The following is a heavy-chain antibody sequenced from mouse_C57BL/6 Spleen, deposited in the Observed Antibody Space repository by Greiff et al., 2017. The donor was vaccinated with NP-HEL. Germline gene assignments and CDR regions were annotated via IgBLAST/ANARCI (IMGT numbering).Heavy chain of an antibody. V-gene: IGHV1-55*01. D-gene: IGHD2-5*01. CDR2: IYPGSGST. CDR3: ARREDYSNFHFDY. CDR1: GYTFTSYW. Sequence: QVQLQQSGAELVKPGASVKMSCKASGYTFTSYWITWVKQRPGQGLEWIGDIYPGSGSTNYNEKFKSKATLTVDTSSSTAYMQLSSLTSEDSAVYYCARREDYSNFHFDYWGQGTTLTVSS. J-gene: IGHJ2*01.